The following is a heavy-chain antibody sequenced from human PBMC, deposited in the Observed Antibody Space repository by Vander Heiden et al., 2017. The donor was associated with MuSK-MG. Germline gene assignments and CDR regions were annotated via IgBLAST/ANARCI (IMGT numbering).Heavy chain of an antibody. CDR2: VIPIFGTA. CDR3: AGGGLGYSYGTFDY. Sequence: QVQLVQSGAEVKKPGSSVKVSCKASGGTFSSCAIGGVRQAPGEGLKGMGGVIPIFGTATYAQKSEAGDRITANKSTSTANMGLRSMRSGDPAVNYGAGGGLGYSYGTFDYWGQGTLVTVSS. J-gene: IGHJ4*02. D-gene: IGHD5-18*01. V-gene: IGHV1-69*06. CDR1: GGTFSSCA.